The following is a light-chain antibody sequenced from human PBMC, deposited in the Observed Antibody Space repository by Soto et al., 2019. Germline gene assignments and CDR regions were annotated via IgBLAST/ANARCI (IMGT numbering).Light chain of an antibody. V-gene: IGLV4-69*01. CDR3: QTWGTGPWV. Sequence: QLVLTQSPSASASLGASVKLTCTLSSGHSNYAIAWHQQQPEKGPRYLMKLNSDGSHSKGDGIPDRFSGSSSGAERYLTISSLQSEDEADYYCQTWGTGPWVFGGGTQLTV. CDR2: LNSDGSH. CDR1: SGHSNYA. J-gene: IGLJ3*02.